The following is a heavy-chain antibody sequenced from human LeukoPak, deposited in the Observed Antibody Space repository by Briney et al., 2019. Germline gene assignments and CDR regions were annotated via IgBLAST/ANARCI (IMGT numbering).Heavy chain of an antibody. D-gene: IGHD3-9*01. J-gene: IGHJ4*02. V-gene: IGHV1-18*01. Sequence: ASVKVSCKASGYTFTNYGVSWVRQAPGQGLEWMGWRSAYNGKTNHAQKLQGRVTMTTDTSTSTAYMELRSLRSDDTAVYYCARVGPDLVIQGNFDHWGQGTLVTVSS. CDR1: GYTFTNYG. CDR3: ARVGPDLVIQGNFDH. CDR2: RSAYNGKT.